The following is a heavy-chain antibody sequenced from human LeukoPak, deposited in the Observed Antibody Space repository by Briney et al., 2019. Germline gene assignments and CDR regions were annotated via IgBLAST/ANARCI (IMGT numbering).Heavy chain of an antibody. Sequence: GGSLRLSCTTSGFMFGDYLLNWVRQAPGEGLEWIGFIRTKSHGGTTEYAASVKGRFTISRDDSISIAYLQMNSLKSEDTAVYYYTRHQPGYNWFDPWGQGTLVTVSS. D-gene: IGHD1-1*01. CDR1: GFMFGDYL. J-gene: IGHJ5*02. CDR3: TRHQPGYNWFDP. CDR2: IRTKSHGGTT. V-gene: IGHV3-49*04.